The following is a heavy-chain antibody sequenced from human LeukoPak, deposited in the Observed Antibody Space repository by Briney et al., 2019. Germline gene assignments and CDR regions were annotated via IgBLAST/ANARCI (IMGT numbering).Heavy chain of an antibody. CDR2: IYHSGSS. J-gene: IGHJ4*02. Sequence: ETLSLTCTVTGGSISSYYWSWIRQPPGKGLEWVGYIYHSGSSNYNPSLKSRVTISVDTSKKQFSLKLSSVTAADTAVYYCARASMGYSSSWYFDYWGQGTLVTVSS. CDR1: GGSISSYY. D-gene: IGHD6-13*01. CDR3: ARASMGYSSSWYFDY. V-gene: IGHV4-59*01.